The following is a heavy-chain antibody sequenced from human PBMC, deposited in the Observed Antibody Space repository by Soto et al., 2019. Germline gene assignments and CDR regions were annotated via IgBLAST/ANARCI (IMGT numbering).Heavy chain of an antibody. D-gene: IGHD5-18*01. CDR1: GGSISSYY. CDR3: ARDNRIQLRYYYGMDV. CDR2: IYYSGST. V-gene: IGHV4-59*01. J-gene: IGHJ6*02. Sequence: KASETLSLTCTVSGGSISSYYWSWIRQPPGKGLEWIGYIYYSGSTNYNPSLKSRVTISVDTSKNQFSLKLSSVTAADTAVYYCARDNRIQLRYYYGMDVWGQGTTVTVSS.